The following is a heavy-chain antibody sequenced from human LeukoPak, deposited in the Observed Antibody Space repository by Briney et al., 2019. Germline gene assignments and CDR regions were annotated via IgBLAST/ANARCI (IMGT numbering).Heavy chain of an antibody. D-gene: IGHD2-2*01. J-gene: IGHJ5*02. CDR1: GGTFSSYA. Sequence: GASVKVSCKASGGTFSSYAISWVRQAPGQGLEWMGGIIPIFGTANYAQKFQGRVTITADESTSTAYMGLSSLRSEDTAVYYCARGAQAYQLYNWFDPWGQGTLVTVSS. V-gene: IGHV1-69*13. CDR3: ARGAQAYQLYNWFDP. CDR2: IIPIFGTA.